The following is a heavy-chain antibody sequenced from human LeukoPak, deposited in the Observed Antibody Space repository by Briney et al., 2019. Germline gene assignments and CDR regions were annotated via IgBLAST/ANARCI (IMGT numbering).Heavy chain of an antibody. CDR1: GYTFTGYY. J-gene: IGHJ4*02. D-gene: IGHD3-10*01. V-gene: IGHV1-2*02. CDR2: INPNSGGT. Sequence: ASVKVSCKASGYTFTGYYMHWVRQAPGQGLEWMGWINPNSGGTNYAQKFQGRVTMTRDTSISTAYMELSRLRSDDTAVYYCARGSYFYGSGSPFDYWGQGTLVTVSS. CDR3: ARGSYFYGSGSPFDY.